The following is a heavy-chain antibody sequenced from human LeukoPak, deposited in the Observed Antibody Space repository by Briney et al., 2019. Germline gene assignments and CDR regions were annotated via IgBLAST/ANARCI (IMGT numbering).Heavy chain of an antibody. Sequence: PSETLSLTCTVSGGSISSSSYYWGWIRQPPGKGLEWIGSMYYSGSTYYNPSLKSRVTISVDTSKNQFSLKLRSVTTADTAVYYCARDPYYDTLTGHLILGAFDIWGQGTMVTVSS. D-gene: IGHD3-9*01. CDR3: ARDPYYDTLTGHLILGAFDI. J-gene: IGHJ3*02. V-gene: IGHV4-39*07. CDR1: GGSISSSSYY. CDR2: MYYSGST.